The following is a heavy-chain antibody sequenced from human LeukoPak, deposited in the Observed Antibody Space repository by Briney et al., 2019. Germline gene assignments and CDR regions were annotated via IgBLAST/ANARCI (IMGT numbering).Heavy chain of an antibody. Sequence: GGSLRLSCAASGFTFNTYGMHWFRQAPGKGLEWVAVISYDGNNKYYADSVKGRFTISRDNSKNILYLQMNSLRAEDTAVYYCPKVYDTGTYYPLGYWAQGTLVTVSS. J-gene: IGHJ4*02. V-gene: IGHV3-30*18. CDR3: PKVYDTGTYYPLGY. D-gene: IGHD3-22*01. CDR2: ISYDGNNK. CDR1: GFTFNTYG.